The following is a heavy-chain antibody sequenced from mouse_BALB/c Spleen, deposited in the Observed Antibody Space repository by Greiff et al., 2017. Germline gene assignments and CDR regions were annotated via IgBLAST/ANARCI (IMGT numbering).Heavy chain of an antibody. CDR1: GYAFSSYW. V-gene: IGHV1-80*01. CDR2: IYPGDGDT. Sequence: VQVVESGAELVRPGSSVKISCKASGYAFSSYWMNWVKQRPGQGLEWIGQIYPGDGDTNYNGKFKGKATLTADKSSSTAYMQLSSLTSEDSAVYCCARGMITNYYAMDYWGQGTSVTVSS. CDR3: ARGMITNYYAMDY. J-gene: IGHJ4*01. D-gene: IGHD2-3*01.